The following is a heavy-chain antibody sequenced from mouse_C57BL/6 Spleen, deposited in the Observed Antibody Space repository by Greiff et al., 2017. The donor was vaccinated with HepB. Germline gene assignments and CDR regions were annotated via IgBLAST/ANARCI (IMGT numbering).Heavy chain of an antibody. J-gene: IGHJ3*01. CDR2: IYPGDGDT. Sequence: LQESGPELVKPGASVKISCKASGYAFSSSWMNWVKQRPGKGLEWIGRIYPGDGDTNYNGKFKGKATLTADKSSSTAYMQLSSLTSEDSAVYFCARDYGSSYSFAYWGQRTLVTVSA. V-gene: IGHV1-82*01. CDR3: ARDYGSSYSFAY. D-gene: IGHD1-1*01. CDR1: GYAFSSSW.